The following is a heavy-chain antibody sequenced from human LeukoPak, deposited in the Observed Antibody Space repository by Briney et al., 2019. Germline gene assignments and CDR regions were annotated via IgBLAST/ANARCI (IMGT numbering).Heavy chain of an antibody. CDR1: GDSVSSNNGA. Sequence: SQTLSLTCAISGDSVSSNNGACNWIRQSPSRGLELLGRTYYRSKWYNDYAGSLMSLITISPDTSKNQFSLQVYSVTPEDTAVYYCARDVGTTGWHTYDFWGQGTLVTVSS. D-gene: IGHD3-9*01. V-gene: IGHV6-1*01. J-gene: IGHJ4*02. CDR2: TYYRSKWYN. CDR3: ARDVGTTGWHTYDF.